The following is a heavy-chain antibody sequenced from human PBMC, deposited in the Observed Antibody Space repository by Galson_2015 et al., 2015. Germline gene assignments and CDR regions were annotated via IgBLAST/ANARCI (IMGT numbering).Heavy chain of an antibody. Sequence: SETLSLTCTVSGGSISNYYWNWIRQPPGKGLEWIGYISDIGNTIHNPSLKSRFTISVDRSKNQFSLKVSSATAADTALYYCARGYNWNNLLVPYFDYWGQGTLATVSS. V-gene: IGHV4-59*01. J-gene: IGHJ4*02. CDR2: ISDIGNT. CDR3: ARGYNWNNLLVPYFDY. CDR1: GGSISNYY. D-gene: IGHD1-1*01.